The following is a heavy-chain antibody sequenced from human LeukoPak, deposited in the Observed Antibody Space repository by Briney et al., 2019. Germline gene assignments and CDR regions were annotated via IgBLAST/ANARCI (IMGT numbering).Heavy chain of an antibody. CDR2: VSYDGSNK. J-gene: IGHJ4*02. Sequence: GGSRRLSCAASGFTFSNYGMHWVRQAPGKGLEWVAVVSYDGSNKYYADSVKGRLTISRDNSKDTLYLQMNSLRAEDTAVYYCAKYRTVGAPSAFDYWGQGTLVTVSS. V-gene: IGHV3-30*18. D-gene: IGHD1-26*01. CDR1: GFTFSNYG. CDR3: AKYRTVGAPSAFDY.